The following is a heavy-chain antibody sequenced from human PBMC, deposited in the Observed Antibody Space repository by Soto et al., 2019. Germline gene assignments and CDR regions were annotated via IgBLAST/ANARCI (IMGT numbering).Heavy chain of an antibody. CDR1: GFTFSGSA. CDR2: ISGGGST. D-gene: IGHD5-12*01. J-gene: IGHJ5*02. Sequence: EVQLSESGGGLVQPGGSLRLSCGGAGFTFSGSAVSWVRQAPGRGLEWVSGISGGGSTEYADSVKGRFGISRDNSKDTVYLYMNSLRDDDTAVYYWARQKGDIVARTPDLGGQGIRVTASS. V-gene: IGHV3-23*01. CDR3: ARQKGDIVARTPDL.